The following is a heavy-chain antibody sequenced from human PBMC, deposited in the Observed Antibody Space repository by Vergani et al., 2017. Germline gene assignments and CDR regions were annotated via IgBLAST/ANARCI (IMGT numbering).Heavy chain of an antibody. Sequence: QVQLVQSGAEVKKPGASVKVSCKASGYTFTSYAMHWVRQAPGQRLEWMGWINAGNGNTKYSQKIQGRVTITRDTSASTAYMERSSLRSEDTAVYYCARVFQLRFLEWLSEGAFDIWGQGTMVTVSS. V-gene: IGHV1-3*01. D-gene: IGHD3-3*01. CDR3: ARVFQLRFLEWLSEGAFDI. J-gene: IGHJ3*02. CDR2: INAGNGNT. CDR1: GYTFTSYA.